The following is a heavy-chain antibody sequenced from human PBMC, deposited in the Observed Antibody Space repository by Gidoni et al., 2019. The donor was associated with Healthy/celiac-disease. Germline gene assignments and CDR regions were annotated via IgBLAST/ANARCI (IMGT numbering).Heavy chain of an antibody. Sequence: QLQLQESGPGLVKPSETLSLTCTVSGGSISSSSYYWGWIRQPPGKGLEWIGSIYYLGSTYYNPSLKSRVTISVDTSKNQFSLKLSSVTAADTAVYYCARVSEEYQLPRDDAFDIWGQGTMVTVSS. V-gene: IGHV4-39*07. CDR3: ARVSEEYQLPRDDAFDI. J-gene: IGHJ3*02. D-gene: IGHD2-2*01. CDR2: IYYLGST. CDR1: GGSISSSSYY.